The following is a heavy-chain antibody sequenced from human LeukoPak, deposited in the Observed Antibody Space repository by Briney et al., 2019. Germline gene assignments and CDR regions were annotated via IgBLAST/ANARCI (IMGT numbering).Heavy chain of an antibody. D-gene: IGHD6-13*01. V-gene: IGHV4-61*01. CDR1: GGSVSSASYY. J-gene: IGHJ4*02. CDR2: IYYSGSS. CDR3: ARDSGYSSSYDH. Sequence: SETLSLTCTVSGGSVSSASYYWSWIRQPPGRGLEWIGYIYYSGSSNYNPSLKSRVTMSVDTSKNQCSLKLTSVTAADTAVYYCARDSGYSSSYDHWGQGTLVSVSA.